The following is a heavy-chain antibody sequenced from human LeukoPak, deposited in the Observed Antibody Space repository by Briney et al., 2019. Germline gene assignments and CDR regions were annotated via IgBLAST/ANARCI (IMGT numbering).Heavy chain of an antibody. V-gene: IGHV3-9*01. J-gene: IGHJ3*02. CDR1: GFTFSSYG. CDR2: ISWNSDTI. Sequence: GRSLRLSCAASGFTFSSYGMHWVRQAPGKGLEWVSGISWNSDTIGYADSVKGRFTISRDNAKSSLYLQMNSLRAEDTALYYCGKERVPGSYYGDDSFDIWRQGTMVTVSS. CDR3: GKERVPGSYYGDDSFDI. D-gene: IGHD3-10*01.